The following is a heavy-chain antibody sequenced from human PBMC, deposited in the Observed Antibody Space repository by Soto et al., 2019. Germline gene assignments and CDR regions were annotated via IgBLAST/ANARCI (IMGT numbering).Heavy chain of an antibody. V-gene: IGHV2-5*02. D-gene: IGHD3-10*01. CDR3: ARVLLWFGELPNWFDP. CDR1: GFSLSTSGVG. CDR2: IYWDDDK. Sequence: SGPTLVNPTQTLTLTCTFSGFSLSTSGVGVGWIRQPPGKALEWLALIYWDDDKRYSPSLKSRLTITQDTSKNQVVLTMTNMDPVDTATYSCARVLLWFGELPNWFDPWGQGTLVTVSS. J-gene: IGHJ5*02.